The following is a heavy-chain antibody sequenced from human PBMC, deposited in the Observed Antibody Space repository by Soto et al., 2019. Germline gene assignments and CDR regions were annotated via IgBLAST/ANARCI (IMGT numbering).Heavy chain of an antibody. CDR2: MNPNSGNT. CDR1: GYTFTSYD. D-gene: IGHD6-19*01. Sequence: GASVKVSCKASGYTFTSYDINWVRQATGQGLEWMGWMNPNSGNTGYAQKFQGRVTMTRNTSISTAYMELSSLRSEDTAVYYCARGRRYSSGQTGGYWGQGTLVTVSS. CDR3: ARGRRYSSGQTGGY. V-gene: IGHV1-8*01. J-gene: IGHJ4*02.